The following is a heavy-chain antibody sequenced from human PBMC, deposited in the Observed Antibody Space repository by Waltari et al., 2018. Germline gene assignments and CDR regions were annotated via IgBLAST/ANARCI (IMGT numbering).Heavy chain of an antibody. V-gene: IGHV4-34*01. CDR3: ARGWFITAAGTRYFDC. Sequence: QVQLQQWGAGLLKPSETLSLTCGGYGGSFSSYYWTWIRQPPGKGLEGIGEIKHSGSTSDSPSLKTPGTMSVDTSKNQFSLELSSLTAADTAVYYCARGWFITAAGTRYFDCWGRGTLVT. D-gene: IGHD6-13*01. CDR1: GGSFSSYY. CDR2: IKHSGST. J-gene: IGHJ2*01.